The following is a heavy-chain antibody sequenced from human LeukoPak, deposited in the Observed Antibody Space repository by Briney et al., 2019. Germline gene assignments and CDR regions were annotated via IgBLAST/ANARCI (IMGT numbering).Heavy chain of an antibody. J-gene: IGHJ3*02. D-gene: IGHD3-3*01. CDR1: GGSISSSSYY. Sequence: PSETLSLTCTVSGGSISSSSYYWGWIRQPPGKGLEWIGSIYYSGSTYYNPSLKSRVTISVDTSKNQFSLKLSSVTAADTAVYYCARDLAYYDFWSGGLDIWGQGTMVTVSS. CDR3: ARDLAYYDFWSGGLDI. V-gene: IGHV4-39*07. CDR2: IYYSGST.